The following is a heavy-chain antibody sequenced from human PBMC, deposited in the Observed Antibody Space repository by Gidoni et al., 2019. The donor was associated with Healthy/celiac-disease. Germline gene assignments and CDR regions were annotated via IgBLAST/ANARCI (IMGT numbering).Heavy chain of an antibody. Sequence: EVQLVESGGGLVKPGRSLRLSCTASGFTFGDSAMSWFRQAPGKGLEWVGFIRSKAYGGTTEYAASVKGRFTISRDDSKSIAYLQMNSLKTEDTAVYYCTRADGSYWLVPQLTDSYWGQGTLVTVSS. CDR2: IRSKAYGGTT. V-gene: IGHV3-49*05. J-gene: IGHJ4*02. CDR1: GFTFGDSA. D-gene: IGHD1-26*01. CDR3: TRADGSYWLVPQLTDSY.